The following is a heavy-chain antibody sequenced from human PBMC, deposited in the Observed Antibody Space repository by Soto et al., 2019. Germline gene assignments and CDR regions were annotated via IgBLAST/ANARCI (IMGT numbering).Heavy chain of an antibody. CDR3: ARDTETTMIVVVPQSDAFDI. J-gene: IGHJ3*02. CDR1: GYTFTSYG. Sequence: GASVKVSCKAPGYTFTSYGISWVRQAPGQGLEWMGWISAYNGNTNYAQKLQGRVTMTTDTSTSTAYMELRSLRSDDTAVYYCARDTETTMIVVVPQSDAFDIWGQGTMVTVSS. D-gene: IGHD3-22*01. CDR2: ISAYNGNT. V-gene: IGHV1-18*04.